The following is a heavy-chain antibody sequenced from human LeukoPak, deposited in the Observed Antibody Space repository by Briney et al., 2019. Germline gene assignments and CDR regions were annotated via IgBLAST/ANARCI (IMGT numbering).Heavy chain of an antibody. CDR2: ITGSGDTT. CDR1: GFTFSSYA. D-gene: IGHD3-22*01. Sequence: PGGSLRLSCVGSGFTFSSYAMSWVRQAPGKGLEWLSEITGSGDTTDYADSVKGRFTISRDNSKKTLYLQMNSLRAEDTAVYYCAKVIAYSFYYDSSGLRDYWGQGTLVTVSS. CDR3: AKVIAYSFYYDSSGLRDY. J-gene: IGHJ4*02. V-gene: IGHV3-23*01.